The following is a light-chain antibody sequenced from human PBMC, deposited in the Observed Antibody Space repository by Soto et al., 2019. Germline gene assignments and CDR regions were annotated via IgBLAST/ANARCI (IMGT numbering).Light chain of an antibody. V-gene: IGLV6-57*04. CDR1: SGSIATSY. CDR3: QSYDRSNQVV. Sequence: NFMLAQPHSVSESPGKTVTISCTRSSGSIATSYVQWYQQRPASAPTTVSYEDNQRPSGVPDRFSGSIDSSSNSASLTISGLRTEDEADYFCQSYDRSNQVVFGGGTKLPVL. CDR2: EDN. J-gene: IGLJ3*02.